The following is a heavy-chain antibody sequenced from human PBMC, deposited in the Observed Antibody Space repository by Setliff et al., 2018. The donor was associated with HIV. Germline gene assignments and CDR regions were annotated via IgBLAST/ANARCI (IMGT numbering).Heavy chain of an antibody. Sequence: SETLSLTCAVYGVSFSGYSWCWIRQPPGQGLEWIGEIFHNGTINCNPSLKSRVALSIDTFKSQISLNMTSLTTAETSIYYCGRGPHIVGAPWAVIDYWAQGKPVTGSS. CDR3: GRGPHIVGAPWAVIDY. J-gene: IGHJ4*02. V-gene: IGHV4-34*01. CDR1: GVSFSGYS. D-gene: IGHD1-26*01. CDR2: IFHNGTI.